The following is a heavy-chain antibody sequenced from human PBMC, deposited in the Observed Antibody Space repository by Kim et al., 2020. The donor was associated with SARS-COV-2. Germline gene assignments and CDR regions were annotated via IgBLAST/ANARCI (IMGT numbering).Heavy chain of an antibody. Sequence: GGSLRLSCAASGFTFSSYAMHWVRQAPGKGLEWVAVISYDGSNKYYVDSVKGRFTISRDNSKNTLYLQMNSLRAEDTAVYYCARDMRPTVTTSYYYYGMDVWGQGTTVTVSS. CDR3: ARDMRPTVTTSYYYYGMDV. D-gene: IGHD4-17*01. J-gene: IGHJ6*02. CDR2: ISYDGSNK. CDR1: GFTFSSYA. V-gene: IGHV3-30*04.